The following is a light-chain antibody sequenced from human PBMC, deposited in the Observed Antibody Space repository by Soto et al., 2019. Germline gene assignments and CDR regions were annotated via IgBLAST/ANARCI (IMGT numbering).Light chain of an antibody. V-gene: IGKV3-20*01. Sequence: EIVLTQSPDTLSLSPGERATLSCRASQSVSSSYLAWYQQRPGQAPRLLIYGASSRATGIPDRFSGSGSGTDFSLTISRLEPEDFAVYYCQQCGVSPRTFGQGTKVDI. CDR2: GAS. CDR1: QSVSSSY. CDR3: QQCGVSPRT. J-gene: IGKJ1*01.